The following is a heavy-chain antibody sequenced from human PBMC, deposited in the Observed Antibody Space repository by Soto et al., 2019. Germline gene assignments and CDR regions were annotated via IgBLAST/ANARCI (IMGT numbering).Heavy chain of an antibody. V-gene: IGHV4-61*01. Sequence: PSETLSLTCTVSGGSVSSGSYYWSWIRQPPGKGLEWFGYIYYSGSTNYNPSLKSRVTISVDTSKNQFSLKLSSVTAADTAVYYCASVTRTCISTSCYRYYYGMDVWSQGTTVTVSS. CDR2: IYYSGST. D-gene: IGHD2-2*02. CDR1: GGSVSSGSYY. CDR3: ASVTRTCISTSCYRYYYGMDV. J-gene: IGHJ6*02.